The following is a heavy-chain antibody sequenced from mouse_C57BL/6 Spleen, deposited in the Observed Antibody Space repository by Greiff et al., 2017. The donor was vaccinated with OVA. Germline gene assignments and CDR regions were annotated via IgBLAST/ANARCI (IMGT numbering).Heavy chain of an antibody. J-gene: IGHJ4*01. Sequence: VKLQQSGAELVKPGASVKISCKASGYTFTDYYINWVKQRPGQGLEWIGKIGPGSGSTYYNEKFKGKATLTADKSSSTAYMQLSSLTSEDSAVYFCARPYGNYVGAMDYWGQGTSVTVSS. CDR1: GYTFTDYY. D-gene: IGHD2-1*01. CDR2: IGPGSGST. CDR3: ARPYGNYVGAMDY. V-gene: IGHV1-77*01.